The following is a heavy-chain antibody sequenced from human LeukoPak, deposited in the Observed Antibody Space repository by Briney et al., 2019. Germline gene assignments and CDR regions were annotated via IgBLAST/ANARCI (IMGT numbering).Heavy chain of an antibody. CDR3: ARDGERYYYDSSGAGY. Sequence: GGSLRLSCAASGFTFSSYSMNWVRQAPGKGLEWVSYISSSSSTIYYADSVKGRFTISRDNAKNSLYLQMNSLRVEDTAVYYCARDGERYYYDSSGAGYWGQGTLVTVSS. J-gene: IGHJ4*02. V-gene: IGHV3-48*01. D-gene: IGHD3-22*01. CDR1: GFTFSSYS. CDR2: ISSSSSTI.